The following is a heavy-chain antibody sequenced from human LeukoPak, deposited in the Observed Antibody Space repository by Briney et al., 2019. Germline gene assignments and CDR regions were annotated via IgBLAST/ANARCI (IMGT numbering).Heavy chain of an antibody. CDR2: ISLDGTNR. V-gene: IGHV3-30*04. CDR3: ARSHSTSWYSTDWFDP. D-gene: IGHD6-13*01. CDR1: AFTFSRYA. Sequence: GTSLRLSCAASAFTFSRYAMHWVRQAPGKGLEWAAMISLDGTNRNYADSVEGRFTISRDNSKNTLYLQMSSVRPEDTAFYYCARSHSTSWYSTDWFDPWGQGTLVTVSS. J-gene: IGHJ5*02.